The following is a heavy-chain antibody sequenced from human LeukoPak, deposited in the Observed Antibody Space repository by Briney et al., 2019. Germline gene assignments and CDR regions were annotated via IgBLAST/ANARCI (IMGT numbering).Heavy chain of an antibody. CDR2: ISTSGSS. D-gene: IGHD4-17*01. CDR3: ARGTMTTVTYFDY. CDR1: GVSISTYY. J-gene: IGHJ4*02. V-gene: IGHV4-4*07. Sequence: SETLSLTCTVSGVSISTYYWSWIRQPAGKGLEWIGRISTSGSSNNNSSLKSRVTISVDTSKNHFSLKLSSVTAADTAVYYCARGTMTTVTYFDYWGQGTLVTVSS.